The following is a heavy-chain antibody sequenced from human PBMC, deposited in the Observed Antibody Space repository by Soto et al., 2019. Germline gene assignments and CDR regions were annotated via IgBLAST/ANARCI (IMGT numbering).Heavy chain of an antibody. J-gene: IGHJ5*02. V-gene: IGHV1-69*01. CDR2: IIPIFGTA. CDR3: ARVPPHIVVVTATPDYP. Sequence: ASVQVSCEVSGGTFTSYAIIWVRQDPEQALEWMVGIIPIFGTANYAQKFQGRVTITADESTSTAYMELSSLRSEDTAVYYCARVPPHIVVVTATPDYPWRQATRVTVSA. D-gene: IGHD2-21*02. CDR1: GGTFTSYA.